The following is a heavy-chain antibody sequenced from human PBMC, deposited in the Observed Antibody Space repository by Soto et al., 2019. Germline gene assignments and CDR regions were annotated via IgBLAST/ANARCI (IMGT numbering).Heavy chain of an antibody. CDR3: SRDRIAAGPHYYYYYYMDV. J-gene: IGHJ6*03. V-gene: IGHV3-33*01. CDR1: GFTFSSYG. CDR2: IWYDGSNK. D-gene: IGHD6-6*01. Sequence: GGSLRLSCAASGFTFSSYGMHWVRQAPGKGLEWVAVIWYDGSNKYYADSVKGRFTISRDNSKNTLYLQMNSLRAEDTAVYYCSRDRIAAGPHYYYYYYMDVWGKGTTVTVSS.